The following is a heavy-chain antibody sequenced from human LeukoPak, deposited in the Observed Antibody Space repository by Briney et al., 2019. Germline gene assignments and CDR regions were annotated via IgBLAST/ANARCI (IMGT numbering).Heavy chain of an antibody. D-gene: IGHD3-16*01. J-gene: IGHJ5*02. CDR1: GGSLIATNYY. Sequence: SETLSLTCTVSGGSLIATNYYWAAVRQPPGKGLECIGSIHYTGSTFTHPSLKSRVTMSVDTSKTQLSLKLRSVTAAHTAVYYCARHGGGRFDPWGQGSLVTVS. CDR2: IHYTGST. V-gene: IGHV4-39*01. CDR3: ARHGGGRFDP.